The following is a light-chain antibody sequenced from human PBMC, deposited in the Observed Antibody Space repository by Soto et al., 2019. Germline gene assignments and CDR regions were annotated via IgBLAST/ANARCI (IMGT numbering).Light chain of an antibody. CDR2: DAS. V-gene: IGKV3-11*01. Sequence: EIVLTQSPGTLSLSPGERATLACMASQSFSSYLAWYQQKPGQAPRLLSDDASTRTTGISARLTGSGSGTDFTLTISSLEPEDFGVYYCQKCSNGPVTFGQGTKLEVK. J-gene: IGKJ1*01. CDR3: QKCSNGPVT. CDR1: QSFSSY.